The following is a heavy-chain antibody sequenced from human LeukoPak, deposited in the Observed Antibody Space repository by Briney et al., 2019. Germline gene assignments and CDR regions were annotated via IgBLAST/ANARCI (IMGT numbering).Heavy chain of an antibody. CDR2: INPSGGST. Sequence: ASVKVSCKASGYTFTSYYMHWVRQAPGQGLEWMGIINPSGGSTSYAQKFQGRVTMTRDTSTSTVYMELRSLRSDDTAVYYCARDRETLGYCSSSTCLAAGSDYWGQGTLVTVSS. J-gene: IGHJ4*02. D-gene: IGHD2-2*01. CDR3: ARDRETLGYCSSSTCLAAGSDY. CDR1: GYTFTSYY. V-gene: IGHV1-46*01.